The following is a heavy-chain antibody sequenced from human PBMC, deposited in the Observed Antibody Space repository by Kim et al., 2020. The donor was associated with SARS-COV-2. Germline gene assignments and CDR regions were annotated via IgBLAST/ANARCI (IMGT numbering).Heavy chain of an antibody. D-gene: IGHD1-1*01. V-gene: IGHV4-39*07. CDR3: VKVDVEFYN. J-gene: IGHJ4*02. Sequence: SETLSLTCTVSGGSIISSTHYWGWVRQAPGKGLEWIGSVSDDGITWYDPSLKSRVTLSIDKSNNQFFLRLTSVTAADTAVYFCVKVDVEFYNWGQGTLVT. CDR1: GGSIISSTHY. CDR2: VSDDGIT.